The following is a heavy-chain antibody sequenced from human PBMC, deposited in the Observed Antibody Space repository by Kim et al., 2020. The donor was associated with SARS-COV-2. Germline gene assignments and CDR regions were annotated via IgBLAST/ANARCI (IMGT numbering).Heavy chain of an antibody. Sequence: GGSLRLSCAASGFTFSNSAMNWVRQAPGMGLEWISSIKANGGSRYYADSVKGRFTISRDNSRNTVSLQMNSLRDDDTAVYFCAKDWRGDSANSFFQYGGRGTLVLVSS. CDR2: IKANGGSR. D-gene: IGHD3-3*01. CDR1: GFTFSNSA. CDR3: AKDWRGDSANSFFQY. V-gene: IGHV3-23*01. J-gene: IGHJ4*01.